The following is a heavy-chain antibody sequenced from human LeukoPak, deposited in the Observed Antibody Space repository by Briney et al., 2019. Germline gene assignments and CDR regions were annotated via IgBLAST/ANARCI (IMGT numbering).Heavy chain of an antibody. CDR1: GYTFTGYY. CDR3: ARDDPRIYDSSGYYQLPTYFDY. V-gene: IGHV1-2*02. J-gene: IGHJ4*02. CDR2: INPNSGGT. Sequence: GASVKVSCKTSGYTFTGYYMHWVRQAPGQGLEWMGWINPNSGGTNYAQKFQGRVTMTRDTSISTAYMELSSLRSDDTAVYYCARDDPRIYDSSGYYQLPTYFDYWGQGTLVTVAS. D-gene: IGHD3-22*01.